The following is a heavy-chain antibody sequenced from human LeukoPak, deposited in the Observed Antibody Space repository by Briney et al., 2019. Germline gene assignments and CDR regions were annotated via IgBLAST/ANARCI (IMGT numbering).Heavy chain of an antibody. J-gene: IGHJ4*02. D-gene: IGHD4-17*01. CDR1: GGSISSYY. CDR3: ARHRGPYGDYYYDY. Sequence: SETLSLTCTVSGGSISSYYWSWIRQPPEKGLEWIGYISYSGSTSYNPSLKSRVTISIDTSKNHFSLNLSSVTAADTAIYYCARHRGPYGDYYYDYWGQGTLVTGSS. CDR2: ISYSGST. V-gene: IGHV4-59*08.